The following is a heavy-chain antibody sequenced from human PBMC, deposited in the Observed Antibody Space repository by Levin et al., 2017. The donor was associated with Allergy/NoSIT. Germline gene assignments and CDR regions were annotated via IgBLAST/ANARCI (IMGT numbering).Heavy chain of an antibody. Sequence: SETLSLTCTVSGGSISSSSYYWGWIRQPPGKGLEWIGSIYYSGSTYYNPSLKSRVTISVDTSKNQFSLKLSSVTAADTAVYYYASIVVVVAATRDYWGQGTLVTVSS. CDR3: ASIVVVVAATRDY. CDR2: IYYSGST. CDR1: GGSISSSSYY. J-gene: IGHJ4*02. V-gene: IGHV4-39*01. D-gene: IGHD2-15*01.